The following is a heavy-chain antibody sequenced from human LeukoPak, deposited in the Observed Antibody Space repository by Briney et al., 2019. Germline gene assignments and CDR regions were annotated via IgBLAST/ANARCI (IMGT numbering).Heavy chain of an antibody. CDR2: IYYSGST. J-gene: IGHJ4*02. CDR3: ARGSSSSWVDY. CDR1: GGSISSYY. Sequence: SESLSLTCTVSGGSISSYYWSWLRQPPGKGLEWIGYIYYSGSTNYNPSLKSRVTISVDTSKNQFSLKLSSVTAADTAVYYCARGSSSSWVDYWGQGTLVTVSS. D-gene: IGHD6-13*01. V-gene: IGHV4-59*01.